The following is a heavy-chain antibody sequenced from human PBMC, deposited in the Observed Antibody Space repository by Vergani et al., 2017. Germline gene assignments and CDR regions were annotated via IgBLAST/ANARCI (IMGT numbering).Heavy chain of an antibody. CDR2: IDHTGRP. J-gene: IGHJ6*03. V-gene: IGHV4-34*10. CDR1: GGSFTSYH. D-gene: IGHD4-11*01. Sequence: QLQESGPGLVKPSETLSLICVVNGGSFTSYHWTWIRQSPGEGQEWVGDIDHTGRPDYNPSLKSRLTMSGDKSRNQFSLTLNSVTATDTAIYFCARVNTETNGHLYYYYYMDVWGQGTAVTVS. CDR3: ARVNTETNGHLYYYYYMDV.